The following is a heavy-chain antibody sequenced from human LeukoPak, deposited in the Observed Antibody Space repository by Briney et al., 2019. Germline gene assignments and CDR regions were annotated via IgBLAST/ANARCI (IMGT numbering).Heavy chain of an antibody. J-gene: IGHJ4*02. Sequence: GGSLRLSCAASGFTFDDYTMHWVRQAPGKGLEWVSLISWDGGSTYYADSVKGRFTISRDNSKNSLYLQMNSLRTEDTALYYCAKVDSSSWYYFDYWGQGTLVTVSS. D-gene: IGHD6-13*01. V-gene: IGHV3-43*01. CDR3: AKVDSSSWYYFDY. CDR2: ISWDGGST. CDR1: GFTFDDYT.